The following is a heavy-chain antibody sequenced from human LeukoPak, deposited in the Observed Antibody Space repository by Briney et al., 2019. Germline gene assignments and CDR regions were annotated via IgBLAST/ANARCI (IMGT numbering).Heavy chain of an antibody. CDR2: ISGSGGST. CDR1: GFTFSSYA. J-gene: IGHJ6*03. CDR3: AKDPTKWFGEFMGYYMDV. D-gene: IGHD3-10*01. V-gene: IGHV3-23*01. Sequence: GGSLRLSCAASGFTFSSYAMSWVRQAPGKGLEWVSAISGSGGSTYYADSVKGRFTISRDNSKNTLYLQMNSLRAEDTAVYYCAKDPTKWFGEFMGYYMDVWGKGTTVTVSS.